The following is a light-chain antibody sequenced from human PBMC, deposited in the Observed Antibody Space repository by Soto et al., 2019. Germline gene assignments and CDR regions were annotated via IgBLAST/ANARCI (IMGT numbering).Light chain of an antibody. V-gene: IGKV1-39*01. CDR2: AAS. CDR1: HDILNY. Sequence: DIQMTQAPSSLSASLGDRITISCRASHDILNYLNWYHQRPGEAPKLLISAASSLQDGVPSRFSGSGSGTDFTLSISGLLPEDIGTDYCQQSHSTTSTFGPGTKV. J-gene: IGKJ3*01. CDR3: QQSHSTTST.